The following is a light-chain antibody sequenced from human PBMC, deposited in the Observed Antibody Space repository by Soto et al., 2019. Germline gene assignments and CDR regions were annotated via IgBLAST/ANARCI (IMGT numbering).Light chain of an antibody. CDR1: QSISSW. CDR2: DAS. J-gene: IGKJ1*01. V-gene: IGKV1-5*01. Sequence: DIQMTQSPSTLSASVGDRVTITCRASQSISSWLAWYQKKPGKAPKLLIYDASSLESGVPSRFSGSGSGTEFTLTNSSLQPDDFATYHCQQYNSYSGPFGQGTKV. CDR3: QQYNSYSGP.